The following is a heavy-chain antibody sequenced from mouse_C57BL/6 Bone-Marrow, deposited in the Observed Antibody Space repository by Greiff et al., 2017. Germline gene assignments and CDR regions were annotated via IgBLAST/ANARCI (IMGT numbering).Heavy chain of an antibody. CDR1: GYAFTNYL. D-gene: IGHD4-1*01. CDR2: INPGSGGT. J-gene: IGHJ2*01. Sequence: VQLQQSGAELVRPGTSVKVSCKASGYAFTNYLIEWVKQRPGQGLEWIGVINPGSGGTNYNEKFKGKATLTADKSSSTAYMQLSSLTSEDSAVYFCARGVNWVFDYGGQGTTLTVSS. CDR3: ARGVNWVFDY. V-gene: IGHV1-54*01.